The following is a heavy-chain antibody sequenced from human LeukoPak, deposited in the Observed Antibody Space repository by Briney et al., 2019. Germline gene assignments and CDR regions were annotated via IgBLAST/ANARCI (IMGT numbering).Heavy chain of an antibody. Sequence: GGSLRLSCAASGFTFSSYGMHWVRQAPGKGLEWVAFIRYDGSNKYYADSVKGRFTISRDNSKNTLYLQMNSLRAEDTAVYYCARGGFWSGYYFDYWGQGTLVTVSS. CDR1: GFTFSSYG. D-gene: IGHD3-3*01. V-gene: IGHV3-30*02. J-gene: IGHJ4*02. CDR2: IRYDGSNK. CDR3: ARGGFWSGYYFDY.